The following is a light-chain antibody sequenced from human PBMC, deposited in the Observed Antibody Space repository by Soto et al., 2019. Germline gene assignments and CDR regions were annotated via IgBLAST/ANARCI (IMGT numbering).Light chain of an antibody. Sequence: DLHMTQSPSSISASVGDRVTITCRASQPISSWLAWYQQVPGQAPYLLIYPASTLQSGVPSRFSGSGSGTDFTLTINSLQPEDFATYYCQQGYNFPRAFGQGTRVEI. CDR1: QPISSW. J-gene: IGKJ1*01. V-gene: IGKV1-12*01. CDR2: PAS. CDR3: QQGYNFPRA.